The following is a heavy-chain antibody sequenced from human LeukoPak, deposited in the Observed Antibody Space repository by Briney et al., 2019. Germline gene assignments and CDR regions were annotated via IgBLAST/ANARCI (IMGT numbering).Heavy chain of an antibody. CDR3: AKDRTLTTMIVVVDTPPPYYYGMDV. CDR1: GFTFSSYW. D-gene: IGHD3-22*01. V-gene: IGHV3-74*01. J-gene: IGHJ6*02. Sequence: GGSLRLSCAASGFTFSSYWMHWVRQAPGKGLVWVSRINSDGSTTNYADSVKGRFTISRDNSKNTLYLQMNGLRAEDTAVYYCAKDRTLTTMIVVVDTPPPYYYGMDVWGQGTTVTVSS. CDR2: INSDGSTT.